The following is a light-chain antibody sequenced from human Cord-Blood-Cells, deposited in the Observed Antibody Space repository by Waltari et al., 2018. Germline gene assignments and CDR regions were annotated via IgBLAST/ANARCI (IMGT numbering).Light chain of an antibody. CDR1: QSVLYSSNNKNY. CDR3: QQYYSTPLT. CDR2: WAS. V-gene: IGKV4-1*01. J-gene: IGKJ4*01. Sequence: DIVMTQSPDSLAVSLGERATINCKSRQSVLYSSNNKNYLAWYQQKPGQPPKLLIYWASTRESGVPDRFSGSGSGTDFTLTISSLQAEDVAVYYCQQYYSTPLTFSGGTKVEIK.